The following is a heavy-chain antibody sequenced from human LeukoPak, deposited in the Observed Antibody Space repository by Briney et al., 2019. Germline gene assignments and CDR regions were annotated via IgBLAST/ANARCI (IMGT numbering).Heavy chain of an antibody. Sequence: GPSLRLSCAASGFTFSSYWISSVRQAAGKGLEWVANIKQDGSEKYYVDSVKGPFTISRDSAKNSLYLQMNSLRAEDTAVYYCARSPPEANDYDSSGFDYWGQGTLVTVSS. CDR3: ARSPPEANDYDSSGFDY. CDR2: IKQDGSEK. V-gene: IGHV3-7*01. D-gene: IGHD3-22*01. CDR1: GFTFSSYW. J-gene: IGHJ4*02.